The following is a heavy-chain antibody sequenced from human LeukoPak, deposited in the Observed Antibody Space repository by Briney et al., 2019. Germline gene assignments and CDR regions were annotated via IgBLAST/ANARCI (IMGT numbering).Heavy chain of an antibody. Sequence: SETLSLTCAVSGYSISSGYYWDWIRQPPGKGLEWIGTMYHSGSTYYNPSLKSRVTISVDTSKNQFSLKLTSVTAADTAVYYCASVQFYDSSGYYYPEHWGQGTLVTVSS. J-gene: IGHJ1*01. V-gene: IGHV4-38-2*01. CDR2: MYHSGST. D-gene: IGHD3-22*01. CDR3: ASVQFYDSSGYYYPEH. CDR1: GYSISSGYY.